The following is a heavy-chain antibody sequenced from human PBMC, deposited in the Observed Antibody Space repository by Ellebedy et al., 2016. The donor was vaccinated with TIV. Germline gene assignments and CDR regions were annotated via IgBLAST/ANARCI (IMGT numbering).Heavy chain of an antibody. CDR2: IYYNGNI. J-gene: IGHJ4*02. CDR3: ARSVADYGASLFDY. D-gene: IGHD4-17*01. V-gene: IGHV4-39*07. CDR1: GGSIRGSSSH. Sequence: SETLSLXXTVSGGSIRGSSSHWGCIRPPPGQGLEWIGNIYYNGNINYNPSLKSRVTISMDTSKNQVSLTPRSVTAADTAMYYCARSVADYGASLFDYWGQGTLVTVSS.